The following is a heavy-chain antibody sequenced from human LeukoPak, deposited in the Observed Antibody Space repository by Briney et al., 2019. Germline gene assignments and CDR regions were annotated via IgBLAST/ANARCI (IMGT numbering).Heavy chain of an antibody. CDR3: ARGLLAGVFDY. D-gene: IGHD3-22*01. CDR2: VSYDGSNE. J-gene: IGHJ4*02. Sequence: GGSLRLSCAASGFTFSYYGMHWVRQAPGKGLEWVAVVSYDGSNECYADSVKGRFAISRENSKNILYLQMNSLRAEDTAVYYCARGLLAGVFDYWGQGTLVTVSS. V-gene: IGHV3-30*03. CDR1: GFTFSYYG.